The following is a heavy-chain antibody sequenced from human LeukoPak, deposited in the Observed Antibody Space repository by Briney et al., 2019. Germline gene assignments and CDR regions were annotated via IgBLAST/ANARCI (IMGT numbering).Heavy chain of an antibody. Sequence: GGSLRLSCTVSGFTVSSNSMSWVRQAPGKGLEWVSFIYSDNTHYSDSVKGRFTISRDNSKNTLYLQMNSLRAEDTAVYYCAKDDTRYSSLWGHWGQGTLVTVSS. CDR3: AKDDTRYSSLWGH. J-gene: IGHJ4*02. D-gene: IGHD3-22*01. CDR2: IYSDNT. V-gene: IGHV3-53*01. CDR1: GFTVSSNS.